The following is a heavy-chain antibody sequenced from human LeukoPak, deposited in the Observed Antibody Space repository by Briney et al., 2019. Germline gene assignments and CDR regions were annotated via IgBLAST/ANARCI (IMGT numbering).Heavy chain of an antibody. CDR1: GGTFSSYA. Sequence: ASVKVSCKASGGTFSSYAISWVRQAPGQGLEWMGRIIPILGIANYAQKFQDRVTITADKATTTAYMELSSLTPEDTAIYYCARGVRFVADCPSSTCYTPDFWGQGTLVTVSS. V-gene: IGHV1-69*04. CDR3: ARGVRFVADCPSSTCYTPDF. D-gene: IGHD2-2*02. J-gene: IGHJ4*02. CDR2: IIPILGIA.